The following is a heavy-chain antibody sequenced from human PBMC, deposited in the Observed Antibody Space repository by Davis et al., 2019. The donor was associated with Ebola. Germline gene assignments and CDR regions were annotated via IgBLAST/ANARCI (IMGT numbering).Heavy chain of an antibody. CDR3: ASGQTRSSSVDY. Sequence: GESLKISCAASSFPLRSIYMSWVRQPPGKGLEWVSVIYSGGDIYYADSVKGRFTISRDNSKNTVYLQMNSLRAEDTAMFYCASGQTRSSSVDYWGQGTLVTVSS. CDR1: SFPLRSIY. J-gene: IGHJ4*02. V-gene: IGHV3-53*01. CDR2: IYSGGDI. D-gene: IGHD3/OR15-3a*01.